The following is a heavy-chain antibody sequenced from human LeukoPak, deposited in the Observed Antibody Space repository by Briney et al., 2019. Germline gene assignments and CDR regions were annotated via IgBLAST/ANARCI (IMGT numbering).Heavy chain of an antibody. Sequence: SSVKFSWKASGGTFSSYALSWVQHTPGQGLEWKGRIIPIFGTANYAQKFQGRVTITTDESTSTAYMELSSLRSEDTAVYYCAREVVVAATPCWFDPWGQGTLVTVSS. V-gene: IGHV1-69*05. CDR3: AREVVVAATPCWFDP. CDR2: IIPIFGTA. J-gene: IGHJ5*02. CDR1: GGTFSSYA. D-gene: IGHD2-15*01.